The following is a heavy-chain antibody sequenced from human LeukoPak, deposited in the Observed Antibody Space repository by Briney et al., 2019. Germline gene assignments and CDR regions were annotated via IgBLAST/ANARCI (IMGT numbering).Heavy chain of an antibody. J-gene: IGHJ5*02. CDR1: GYTFTGYY. Sequence: ASVKVSCKASGYTFTGYYMHWVRQAPGQGLEWMGWINPNSGGTNYAQKFQGRVTMTRDTSISTAYMELSRLRSDDTAVYYCARPAAYCGGDCYSIGLNWFDPWGQGTLVTVSS. CDR3: ARPAAYCGGDCYSIGLNWFDP. V-gene: IGHV1-2*02. CDR2: INPNSGGT. D-gene: IGHD2-21*02.